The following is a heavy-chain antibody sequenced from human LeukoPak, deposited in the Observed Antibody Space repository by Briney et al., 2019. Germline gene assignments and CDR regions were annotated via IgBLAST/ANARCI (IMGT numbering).Heavy chain of an antibody. Sequence: PGRSLRLSCAASGFTFSAFAMHWVRQAPGKGLEWVALISYDGSSKYYADSVKGRFSISRDNAKNTLYLRMYSLRAEDTAVYYCAKPMVVTAIFPDFDYWGQGTPVTVSS. CDR1: GFTFSAFA. V-gene: IGHV3-30-3*02. CDR3: AKPMVVTAIFPDFDY. D-gene: IGHD2-21*02. CDR2: ISYDGSSK. J-gene: IGHJ4*02.